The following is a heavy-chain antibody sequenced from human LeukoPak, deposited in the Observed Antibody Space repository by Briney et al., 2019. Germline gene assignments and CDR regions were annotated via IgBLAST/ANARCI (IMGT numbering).Heavy chain of an antibody. D-gene: IGHD4-17*01. Sequence: GGSLRLSCAASGFTFSKYGMYWVRQAPGKGLEWVAFIRNDGRNKYYTDSVKGRFTISRDNSKNTLYLQMDSLRAEDTAVYYCAKDLNYGDLLDYWGQGTLVTVSS. CDR3: AKDLNYGDLLDY. CDR1: GFTFSKYG. V-gene: IGHV3-30*02. J-gene: IGHJ4*02. CDR2: IRNDGRNK.